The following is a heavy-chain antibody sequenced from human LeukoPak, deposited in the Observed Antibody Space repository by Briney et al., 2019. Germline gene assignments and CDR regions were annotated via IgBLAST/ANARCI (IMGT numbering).Heavy chain of an antibody. CDR1: GGSISNSSYY. Sequence: SETLSLTCIASGGSISNSSYYWGWIRQPPGKGLEWIGSIYYSGSAYYNPSLKSRVTISVDTSKNQFSLKLTSVTAADTAVYYCARHWVVTPNYWGQGTLVTVSS. J-gene: IGHJ4*02. V-gene: IGHV4-39*01. D-gene: IGHD4-23*01. CDR2: IYYSGSA. CDR3: ARHWVVTPNY.